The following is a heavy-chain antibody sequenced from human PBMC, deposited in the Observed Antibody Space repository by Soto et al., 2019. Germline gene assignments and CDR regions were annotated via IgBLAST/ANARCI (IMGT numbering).Heavy chain of an antibody. J-gene: IGHJ3*02. Sequence: QVQLVESGGGVVQPGRSLRLSCAASGFTFTNYAIHWVRQAPGKGLEWVAVISYDGSHKYYADSVKGRFTISRDNSKKPLYLQMNSLRVEDMAVYYCARKGDPTNWGSGNAFDIWGQGTMVTVSS. CDR3: ARKGDPTNWGSGNAFDI. V-gene: IGHV3-30-3*01. D-gene: IGHD7-27*01. CDR1: GFTFTNYA. CDR2: ISYDGSHK.